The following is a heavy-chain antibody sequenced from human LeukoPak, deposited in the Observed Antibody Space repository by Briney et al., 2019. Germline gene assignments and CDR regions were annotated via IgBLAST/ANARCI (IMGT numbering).Heavy chain of an antibody. CDR3: ARGDFDFDS. D-gene: IGHD2-21*01. CDR2: INPHTGDT. CDR1: GYTFITYG. J-gene: IGHJ4*02. Sequence: GASVKVSCKASGYTFITYGISWVRQAPGQGLEWMGWINPHTGDTKNAQILNDRVTMTADPFTDTAYMELRSLRSDDTAVYYCARGDFDFDSWGQGTLVTVS. V-gene: IGHV1-18*04.